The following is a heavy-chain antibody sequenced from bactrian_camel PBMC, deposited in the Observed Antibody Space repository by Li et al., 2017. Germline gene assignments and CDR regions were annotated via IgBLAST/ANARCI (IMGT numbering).Heavy chain of an antibody. V-gene: IGHV3S31*01. J-gene: IGHJ4*01. CDR3: AARSGFSNALVYGLYNY. Sequence: VQLVESGGGLVQPGGSLRLSCAASGFTFSYYAMTWVRQAPGKGLEWVSVTNSGGASTYYLGSVKGRFTISRDIAKNMLYLQMNNLKPEDTAIYYCAARSGFSNALVYGLYNYWGQGTQVTVS. D-gene: IGHD6*01. CDR2: TNSGGAST. CDR1: GFTFSYYA.